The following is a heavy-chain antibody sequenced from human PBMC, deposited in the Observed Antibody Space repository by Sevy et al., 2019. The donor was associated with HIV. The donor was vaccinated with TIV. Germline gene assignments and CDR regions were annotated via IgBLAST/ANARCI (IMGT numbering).Heavy chain of an antibody. CDR1: GFTFSSYA. D-gene: IGHD5-18*01. CDR2: ISGSGGST. Sequence: GGSLRLSCAASGFTFSSYAMSWVRQAPGKGLEWVSAISGSGGSTYYADSVKGRFTISRDNSKNTLYLQMNSLRAEDMAVYYCAKVGLRGYSYGYPPNFDYWGQGTLVTVSS. J-gene: IGHJ4*02. CDR3: AKVGLRGYSYGYPPNFDY. V-gene: IGHV3-23*01.